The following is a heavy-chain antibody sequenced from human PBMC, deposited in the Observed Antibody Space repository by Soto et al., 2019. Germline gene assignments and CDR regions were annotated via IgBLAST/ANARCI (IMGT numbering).Heavy chain of an antibody. Sequence: QVQLQQWGAGLLKPSETLSLTCAVYGGSFSGYYWSWIRQPPGKGLEWIGEINHSGSTNYNPSLKSRVTISVDTSKNQFSLKLSSVTAADTAVYFCAREDYGSGSYRAFDYWGQGTLVTVSS. V-gene: IGHV4-34*01. CDR2: INHSGST. CDR3: AREDYGSGSYRAFDY. D-gene: IGHD3-10*01. CDR1: GGSFSGYY. J-gene: IGHJ4*02.